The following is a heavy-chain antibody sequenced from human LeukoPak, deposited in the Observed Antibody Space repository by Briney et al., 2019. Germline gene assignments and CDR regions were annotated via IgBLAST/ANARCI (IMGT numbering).Heavy chain of an antibody. D-gene: IGHD2-2*01. V-gene: IGHV3-64*01. CDR2: ISSNGGST. CDR3: ASTLYCSSTSCYPPFGFDP. J-gene: IGHJ5*02. Sequence: SGGSLRLSCAASGFTFSSYAMHWVRQAPGKGLEYVSAISSNGGSTYYANSVKGRFTISRDNSKNTLYLQMGSLRAEDMAVYYCASTLYCSSTSCYPPFGFDPWGQGTLVTVSS. CDR1: GFTFSSYA.